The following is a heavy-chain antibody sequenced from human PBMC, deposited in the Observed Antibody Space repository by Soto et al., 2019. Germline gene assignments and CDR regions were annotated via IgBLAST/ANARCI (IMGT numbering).Heavy chain of an antibody. CDR2: INPSGGST. V-gene: IGHV1-46*01. CDR3: ARETIAVAGQDYYYGMDV. CDR1: GYTFTSYG. D-gene: IGHD6-19*01. J-gene: IGHJ6*02. Sequence: ASVKVSCKASGYTFTSYGISWVRQAPGQGLEWMGIINPSGGSTSYAQKFQGRVTMTRDTSTSTVYMELSSLRSEDTAVYYCARETIAVAGQDYYYGMDVWGQGTTVTVSS.